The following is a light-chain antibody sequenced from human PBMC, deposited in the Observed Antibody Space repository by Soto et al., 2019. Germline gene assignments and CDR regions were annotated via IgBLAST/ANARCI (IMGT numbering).Light chain of an antibody. V-gene: IGKV3-11*01. CDR3: KQRSNWPPT. CDR1: QSVSSY. CDR2: DAS. J-gene: IGKJ1*01. Sequence: EIVLTQSPATLSLSPGERATLSCRASQSVSSYLAWYQQKPGQAPRLLIYDASNRATGIPARFSGSGCGTDFTLTISSLEPEDFAVYYCKQRSNWPPTFGQGTKVDIK.